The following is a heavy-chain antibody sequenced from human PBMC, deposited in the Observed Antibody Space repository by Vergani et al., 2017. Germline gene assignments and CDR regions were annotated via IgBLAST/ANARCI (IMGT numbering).Heavy chain of an antibody. CDR2: ISYDGTQK. Sequence: QVHLVESGGGVVQPGRSLRLCWVVSGITSSYYGMHWVRQAPGKGLEWVAVISYDGTQKYYADSVKGRFTISRDNSKSTLYLQMNSLRTEDTAVYYCATKSCGTPGCQIGYFREWGQGTLVTVSS. CDR1: GITSSYYG. J-gene: IGHJ1*01. V-gene: IGHV3-30*03. CDR3: ATKSCGTPGCQIGYFRE. D-gene: IGHD1-1*01.